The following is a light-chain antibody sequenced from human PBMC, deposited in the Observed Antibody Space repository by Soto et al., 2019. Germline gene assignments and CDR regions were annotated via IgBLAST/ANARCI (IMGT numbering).Light chain of an antibody. CDR3: QLWDSNSDHVV. CDR2: DDY. J-gene: IGLJ2*01. Sequence: SYELTQPPAVSVAPGQTASISCGGNNIGSKTVHWYQQRPGQAPVLVVYDDYDRPSGIPERFAGSNSGNRATLTITRVEAGDEADYYCQLWDSNSDHVVFGGGTKLTVL. V-gene: IGLV3-21*02. CDR1: NIGSKT.